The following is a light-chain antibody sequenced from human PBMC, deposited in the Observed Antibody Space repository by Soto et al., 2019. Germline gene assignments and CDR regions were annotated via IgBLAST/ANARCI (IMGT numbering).Light chain of an antibody. CDR1: SSVVGGYNY. CDR3: SSFTSSSTYV. J-gene: IGLJ1*01. V-gene: IGLV2-14*01. Sequence: QSALTQPASVSGSPGQSITISCTGTSSVVGGYNYVSWYQQHPGKAPKLMIYDVSNRPSGVSNRFSGSKSGNTASLTISGLQPEDEADYYCSSFTSSSTYVFGTGTKVTVL. CDR2: DVS.